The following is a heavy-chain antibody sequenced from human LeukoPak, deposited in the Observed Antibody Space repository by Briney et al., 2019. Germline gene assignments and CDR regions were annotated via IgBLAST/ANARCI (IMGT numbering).Heavy chain of an antibody. Sequence: ASVKVSCKASGYSLSDYYIHWVRQAPGQGLEWMGWISAYNGNTNYAQKLQGRVTMTTDTSTSTAYMELRSLRSDDTAVYYCAREDYYDSIHHWGQGTLVTVSS. J-gene: IGHJ5*02. CDR1: GYSLSDYY. CDR2: ISAYNGNT. V-gene: IGHV1-18*04. D-gene: IGHD3-22*01. CDR3: AREDYYDSIHH.